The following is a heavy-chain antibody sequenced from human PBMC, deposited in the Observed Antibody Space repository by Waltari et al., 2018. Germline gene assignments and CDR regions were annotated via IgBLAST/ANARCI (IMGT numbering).Heavy chain of an antibody. D-gene: IGHD4-17*01. Sequence: EVQLLESGGGLVEPGGSLRLSCAASGFSFSNYGISWVRQAPGEGLDWVSAISNTGLSTYYADSVKGRFTISRDNSKNTLYLQMDSLRAEDTALYYCAKVLVSTVTAAPLFDHWGQGTLVTVSS. CDR1: GFSFSNYG. CDR2: ISNTGLST. J-gene: IGHJ4*02. CDR3: AKVLVSTVTAAPLFDH. V-gene: IGHV3-23*01.